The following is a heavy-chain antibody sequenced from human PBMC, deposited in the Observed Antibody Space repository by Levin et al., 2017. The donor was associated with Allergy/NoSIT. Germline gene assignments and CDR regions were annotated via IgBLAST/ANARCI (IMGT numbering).Heavy chain of an antibody. Sequence: GGSLRLSCAASGFTFSSYEMNWVRQAQGKGLEWVSYISSSGSTIYYADSVKGRFTIFRDNAKNSLYLQMNSLRAEDTAVYYCARQLGNFWSGYNYFDYWGQGTLVTVSS. J-gene: IGHJ4*02. CDR3: ARQLGNFWSGYNYFDY. CDR2: ISSSGSTI. CDR1: GFTFSSYE. D-gene: IGHD3-3*01. V-gene: IGHV3-48*03.